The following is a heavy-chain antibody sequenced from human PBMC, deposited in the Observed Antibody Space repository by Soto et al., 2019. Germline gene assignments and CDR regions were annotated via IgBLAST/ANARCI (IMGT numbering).Heavy chain of an antibody. CDR3: ARGWGYDSNDYYYAY. V-gene: IGHV1-69*01. Sequence: QVQLVKSGAEVRKPGSSVKVSCKASGGTFSRHAISWVRQAPGQGLEWMGGIIPIFGTANHAQKFQGRVTIIADESTSTVYMEWSSLRSEDTAMYYCARGWGYDSNDYYYAYWGQGTLVSVSS. CDR1: GGTFSRHA. CDR2: IIPIFGTA. J-gene: IGHJ4*02. D-gene: IGHD3-22*01.